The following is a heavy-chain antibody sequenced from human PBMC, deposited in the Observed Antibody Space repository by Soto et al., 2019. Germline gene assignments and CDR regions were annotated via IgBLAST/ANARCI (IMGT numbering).Heavy chain of an antibody. V-gene: IGHV2-26*01. Sequence: QVTLKEPGPVLVTPTETLTLTCNVSRMGVTCVRQPPGKALEWLAHIFSIDKKFYSTSLRSRLTISEDTRKSQVVLTMTNMDTVDTGTYYCARIQPGDEGGYFDDWGQGTLVTVSS. CDR3: ARIQPGDEGGYFDD. CDR1: RMG. J-gene: IGHJ4*02. D-gene: IGHD2-15*01. CDR2: IFSIDKK.